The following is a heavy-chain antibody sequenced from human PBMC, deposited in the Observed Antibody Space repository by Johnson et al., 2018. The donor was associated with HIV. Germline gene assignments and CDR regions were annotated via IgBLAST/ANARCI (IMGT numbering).Heavy chain of an antibody. CDR3: ARDRGYLDAFDI. CDR2: ISWNSGSI. D-gene: IGHD1-26*01. J-gene: IGHJ3*02. V-gene: IGHV3-9*01. CDR1: GFRFDDYA. Sequence: VQLVESGGGVVRPGGSLRLSCAVAGFRFDDYAMHWVRQAPGKGLEWVSGISWNSGSIGDADSVKGRFTISRDNAKNTLYPQMNSLRAEDTAVFYCARDRGYLDAFDIWGQGTMVTVSS.